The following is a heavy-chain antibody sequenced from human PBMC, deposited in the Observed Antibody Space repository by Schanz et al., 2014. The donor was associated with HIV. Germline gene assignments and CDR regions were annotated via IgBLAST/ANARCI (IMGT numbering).Heavy chain of an antibody. CDR1: GYTFIDYY. Sequence: QVQLVQSGAEVKKPGASVKVSCKASGYTFIDYYMHWVRQAPGQGLEWMGWINPNSGGTNYAQKCQGRVTMTRDTSISTAYMELSRLTSDDTAVYYCARTCSGGSCYSSWFDPWGQGTLVTVSS. CDR3: ARTCSGGSCYSSWFDP. V-gene: IGHV1-2*02. D-gene: IGHD2-15*01. CDR2: INPNSGGT. J-gene: IGHJ5*02.